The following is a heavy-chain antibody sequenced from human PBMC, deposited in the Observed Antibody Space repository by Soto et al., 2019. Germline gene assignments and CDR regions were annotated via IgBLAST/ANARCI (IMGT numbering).Heavy chain of an antibody. CDR1: GFTFSTYW. J-gene: IGHJ3*02. CDR3: VRTWHGFDI. Sequence: EVQLVESGGGLVQPGGSLRLSCAASGFTFSTYWMHWVRQAPEKGLSWVSHINGDGSYTDFADSVKGRFTISRDNAKNTVYLQMQSLRVEDTAVYFCVRTWHGFDIWGPGTMVTVSS. CDR2: INGDGSYT. V-gene: IGHV3-74*01.